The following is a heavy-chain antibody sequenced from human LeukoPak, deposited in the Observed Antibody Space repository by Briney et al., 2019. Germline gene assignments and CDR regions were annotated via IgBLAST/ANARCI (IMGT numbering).Heavy chain of an antibody. CDR3: ARDEHIVVVTAYYYYYGMDV. D-gene: IGHD2-21*02. J-gene: IGHJ6*02. CDR1: GYTFTSYG. Sequence: GASVTVSCKASGYTFTSYGISWVRQAPGQGLEWMGWISAYNGNTNYAQKLQGRVTMTTDTSTSTAYMELRSLRSDDTAVYYCARDEHIVVVTAYYYYYGMDVWGQGTTVTVSS. CDR2: ISAYNGNT. V-gene: IGHV1-18*01.